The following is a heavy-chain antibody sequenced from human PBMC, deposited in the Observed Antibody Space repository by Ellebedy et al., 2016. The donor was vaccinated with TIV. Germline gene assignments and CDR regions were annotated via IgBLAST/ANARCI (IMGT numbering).Heavy chain of an antibody. J-gene: IGHJ4*02. CDR3: ARELRGNFFDY. CDR2: FTPYGST. D-gene: IGHD1-7*01. Sequence: SETLSLTXAVYGGSFSTYWWSWIRQPPGKGLEWIGEFTPYGSTNYNPSLASRVTISVDESKNHFSLTLNSVTAADTAVYYCARELRGNFFDYWGQGALVTVSS. V-gene: IGHV4-34*01. CDR1: GGSFSTYW.